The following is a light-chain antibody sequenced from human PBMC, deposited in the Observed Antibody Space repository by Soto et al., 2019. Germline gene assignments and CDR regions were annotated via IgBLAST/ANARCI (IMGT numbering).Light chain of an antibody. CDR2: GAS. CDR3: QQYGNSPLVT. V-gene: IGKV3-20*01. Sequence: EIVLTQSPGTLSLSPGERATLSCRASQSVSSSYLAWYQQKPGQAPRLLIYGASSRATGIPGRFSGSGSGTDFTLTISRLEPEDCAVYYCQQYGNSPLVTFGQGTRLEIK. J-gene: IGKJ5*01. CDR1: QSVSSSY.